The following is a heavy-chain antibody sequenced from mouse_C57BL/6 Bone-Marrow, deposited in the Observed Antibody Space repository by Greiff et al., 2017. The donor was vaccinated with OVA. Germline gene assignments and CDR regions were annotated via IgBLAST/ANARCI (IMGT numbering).Heavy chain of an antibody. D-gene: IGHD2-12*01. CDR3: ARSYGYYYAMDY. V-gene: IGHV7-1*01. CDR1: GFTFSDSY. CDR2: SRNKANDYTT. Sequence: EVKLVESGGGLVQSGRSLRLSCATSGFTFSDSYMEWVRQAPGKGLEWIAASRNKANDYTTEYSASVKGRFIVSRDTSQSILYLQMNALRAEDTAIYYCARSYGYYYAMDYWGQGTSVTVSS. J-gene: IGHJ4*01.